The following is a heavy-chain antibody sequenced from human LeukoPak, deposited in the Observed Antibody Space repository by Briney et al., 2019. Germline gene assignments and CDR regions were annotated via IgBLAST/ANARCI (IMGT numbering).Heavy chain of an antibody. D-gene: IGHD3-22*01. V-gene: IGHV3-48*04. CDR1: GFTFSSYS. J-gene: IGHJ4*02. CDR2: ISSSSSII. CDR3: ARDSSGYHLNFDY. Sequence: GGSLRLSCAASGFTFSSYSMNWVRQAPGKGLEWVSYISSSSSIIYYADSVKGRFTISRDNAKNSLYLQMNSLRAEDTAVYYCARDSSGYHLNFDYWGQGTLVTVSS.